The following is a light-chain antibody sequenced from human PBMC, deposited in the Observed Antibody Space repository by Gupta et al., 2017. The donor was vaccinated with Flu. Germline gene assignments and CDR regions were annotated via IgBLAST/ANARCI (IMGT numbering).Light chain of an antibody. CDR3: QQYGISLYT. CDR2: GAS. Sequence: ATLSLSPGGRATPSCRASQSVNNNLLTWYQQKPGQAPRLLIYGASRRATGIPDRFSGSGSGTDFTLTIRRLEPEDFAVYYCQQYGISLYTFGQGTKLEIK. CDR1: QSVNNNL. V-gene: IGKV3-20*01. J-gene: IGKJ2*01.